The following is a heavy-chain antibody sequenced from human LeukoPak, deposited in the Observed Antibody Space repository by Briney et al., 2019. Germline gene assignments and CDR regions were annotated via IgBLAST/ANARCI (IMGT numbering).Heavy chain of an antibody. Sequence: PSQTLSLTCAISGDSFSSNSAIWYWIRQSPSRGLEWLGRTYYRSKWYKDYALSVRSRITINPDTSKNQVSLQLNSVTPEDTAVYYCARENTGYYAYWGQGTLVTVSS. CDR2: TYYRSKWYK. V-gene: IGHV6-1*01. D-gene: IGHD3-9*01. CDR1: GDSFSSNSAI. CDR3: ARENTGYYAY. J-gene: IGHJ4*02.